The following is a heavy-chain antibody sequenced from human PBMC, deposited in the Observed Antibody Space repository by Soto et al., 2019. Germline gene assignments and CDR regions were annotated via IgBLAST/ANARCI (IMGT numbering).Heavy chain of an antibody. CDR1: GFTFSSYA. J-gene: IGHJ4*02. CDR3: AKDTKVATARNFDY. D-gene: IGHD5-12*01. CDR2: ISGSGGST. V-gene: IGHV3-23*01. Sequence: EVQLLESGGGLVQPGGSLRLSCAVSGFTFSSYAMSWVRQAPGKGLEWVSAISGSGGSTYYADSVKGRFTISRDNSKNTLYLQMNSLRAEDTALYHCAKDTKVATARNFDYWGQGTLVTVSS.